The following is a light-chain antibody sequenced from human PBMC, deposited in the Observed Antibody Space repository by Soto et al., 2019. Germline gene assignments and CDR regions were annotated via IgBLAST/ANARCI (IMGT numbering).Light chain of an antibody. CDR1: QSIGTY. Sequence: EIVLTQSPATLSLSPGERVTLFCRASQSIGTYLAWYQQKSGQAPRLLIYDASNRATGIPARFSGGGSGTDFTLTVSSLEPEDFAVYYCQQRSNWPPTFGQGIKLEI. CDR2: DAS. V-gene: IGKV3-11*01. J-gene: IGKJ2*01. CDR3: QQRSNWPPT.